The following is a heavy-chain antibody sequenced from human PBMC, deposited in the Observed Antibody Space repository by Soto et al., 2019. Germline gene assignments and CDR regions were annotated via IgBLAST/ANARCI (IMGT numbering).Heavy chain of an antibody. CDR1: GFTFSSYS. Sequence: EVQLVESGGGLVKPGGSLRLSCAASGFTFSSYSMNWVRQAPGKGLEWVSSISSSSSYIYYADSVKGRFTISRDNAKNSLYLQMNSLRAEDTAVYYCARGPDYYDSSGYYYPYYFDYWGQGTLVTVSS. V-gene: IGHV3-21*01. J-gene: IGHJ4*02. CDR3: ARGPDYYDSSGYYYPYYFDY. CDR2: ISSSSSYI. D-gene: IGHD3-22*01.